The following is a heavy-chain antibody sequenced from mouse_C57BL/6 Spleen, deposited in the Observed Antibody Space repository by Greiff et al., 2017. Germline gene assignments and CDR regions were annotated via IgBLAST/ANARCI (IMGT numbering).Heavy chain of an antibody. J-gene: IGHJ3*01. V-gene: IGHV10-3*01. Sequence: EVQLQESGGGLVQPKGSLKLSCAASGFTFNTYAMHWVRQAPGKGLEWVARIRSKSSNYATYYADSVKDRFTISRDDSQSMLYLQMNNLKTEDTAMYYCVRDEYSSFRTWFAYWGQGTLVTVSA. CDR3: VRDEYSSFRTWFAY. CDR1: GFTFNTYA. D-gene: IGHD1-1*01. CDR2: IRSKSSNYAT.